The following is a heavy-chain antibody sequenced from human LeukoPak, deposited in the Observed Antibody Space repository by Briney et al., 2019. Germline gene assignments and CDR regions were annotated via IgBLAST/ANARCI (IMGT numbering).Heavy chain of an antibody. Sequence: SETLSLTCTVSGGSISSYYWSWIRQPPGKGLEWIGYIYYSGSTNYNPSLKSRVTISVDTSKNQFSLKLSSVTAADTAVYYCAKDEGYCNGGSCYLGAFDIWGQGTMVTVSS. V-gene: IGHV4-59*01. J-gene: IGHJ3*02. CDR2: IYYSGST. CDR3: AKDEGYCNGGSCYLGAFDI. CDR1: GGSISSYY. D-gene: IGHD2-15*01.